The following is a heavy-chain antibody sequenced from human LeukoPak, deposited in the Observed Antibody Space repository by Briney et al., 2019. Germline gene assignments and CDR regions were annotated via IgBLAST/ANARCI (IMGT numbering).Heavy chain of an antibody. Sequence: PSETLSLACAVYGGSFSGYYWSWIRQPPGKGLEWIGYIYYSGSTNYNPSLKSRVTISVDTSKNQFSLKLSSVTAADTAVYYCARRVCSSTSCYGWEYFDYWGQGTLVTVSS. CDR2: IYYSGST. D-gene: IGHD2-2*01. CDR1: GGSFSGYY. V-gene: IGHV4-59*01. CDR3: ARRVCSSTSCYGWEYFDY. J-gene: IGHJ4*02.